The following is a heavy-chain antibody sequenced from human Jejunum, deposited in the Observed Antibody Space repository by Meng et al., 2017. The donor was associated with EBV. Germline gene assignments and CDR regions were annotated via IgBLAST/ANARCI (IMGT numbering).Heavy chain of an antibody. CDR2: INTNTRDP. V-gene: IGHV7-4-1*02. D-gene: IGHD3-10*01. Sequence: QVQLVQPGSELKKRXXSAKVSCKASGYSLTFYGINWVRQAPGQGLEWMGWINTNTRDPTYAQDFTGRFVFSLDTSVNTAYLQISNLKAEDTALYYCARDLRGVGNDLDYWGHGTIVIVSS. J-gene: IGHJ4*01. CDR1: GYSLTFYG. CDR3: ARDLRGVGNDLDY.